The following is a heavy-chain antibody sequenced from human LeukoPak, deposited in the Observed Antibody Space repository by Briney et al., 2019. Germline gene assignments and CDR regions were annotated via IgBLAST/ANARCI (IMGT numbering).Heavy chain of an antibody. V-gene: IGHV1-8*01. D-gene: IGHD5-18*01. J-gene: IGHJ4*02. CDR1: GYTFTTYE. CDR2: MNPNSGNT. CDR3: ARRNKALVAGIDS. Sequence: ASVKVSCKASGYTFTTYEINWVRQATGQGLEWMGWMNPNSGNTGYAQKFQGRVTMTRNTSISTAFMELSGLRSEDTAVYFCARRNKALVAGIDSWGQRSLVTVSS.